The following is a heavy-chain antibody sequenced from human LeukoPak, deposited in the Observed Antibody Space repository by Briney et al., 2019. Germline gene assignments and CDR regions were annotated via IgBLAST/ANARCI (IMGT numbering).Heavy chain of an antibody. CDR3: AREEGNILPGYREWYFDY. CDR1: GYTFTSYY. V-gene: IGHV1-46*01. D-gene: IGHD3-9*01. Sequence: ASVKVSCKASGYTFTSYYMHWVRQAPGQGLEWMGIINPSGGSTGYAQKFQGRVTMTTDTSTSTVYMELSSLRSEDTAVYYCAREEGNILPGYREWYFDYGGQGPLVTVSS. J-gene: IGHJ4*02. CDR2: INPSGGST.